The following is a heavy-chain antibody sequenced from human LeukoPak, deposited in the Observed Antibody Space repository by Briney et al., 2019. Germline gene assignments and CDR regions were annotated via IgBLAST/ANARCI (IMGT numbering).Heavy chain of an antibody. CDR2: IYYTGTA. J-gene: IGHJ5*01. V-gene: IGHV4-61*05. CDR1: GGFISSSSYY. CDR3: AKFATVTVPNWLDF. D-gene: IGHD4-11*01. Sequence: SETLSLTCIVFGGFISSSSYYWGWIRQPPGEGLQFIGYIYYTGTASYNPSLNSRVTMSVDTSKNQFSLKVTSVTAADTAIYYCAKFATVTVPNWLDFWGQGILVTVSS.